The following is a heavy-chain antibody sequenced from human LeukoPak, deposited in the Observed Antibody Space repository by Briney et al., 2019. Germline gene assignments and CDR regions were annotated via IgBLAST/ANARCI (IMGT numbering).Heavy chain of an antibody. CDR3: AKELVGLYYYYYMDV. J-gene: IGHJ6*03. Sequence: GGSLRLSCAASGFTFSSYGMHWVRQAPGKGLEWVAFIRYDGSNKYYADSVKGRFTISRDNSKNTLYLQMNSLRAEDTAVYHCAKELVGLYYYYYMDVWGKGTTVTISS. CDR2: IRYDGSNK. V-gene: IGHV3-30*02. D-gene: IGHD6-6*01. CDR1: GFTFSSYG.